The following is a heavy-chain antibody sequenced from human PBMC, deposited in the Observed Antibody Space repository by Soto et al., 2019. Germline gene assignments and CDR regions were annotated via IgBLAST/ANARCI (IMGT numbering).Heavy chain of an antibody. CDR2: MNPNSGNT. J-gene: IGHJ5*01. CDR1: GYTFNNYD. V-gene: IGHV1-8*02. Sequence: ASVKVSCKASGYTFNNYDIHRVRQAPGHGLEWMGWMNPNSGNTGYAQNFRGRVTMTQNTAIGTAYMELSSLRSDDTATYYCTSAYGAETFDFWGQGTRVTVSS. D-gene: IGHD3-10*01. CDR3: TSAYGAETFDF.